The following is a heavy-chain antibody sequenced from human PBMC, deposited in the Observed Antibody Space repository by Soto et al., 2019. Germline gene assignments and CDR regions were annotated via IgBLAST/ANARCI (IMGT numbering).Heavy chain of an antibody. CDR3: ARLPFDWPKVGVVYYLYSGMDV. Sequence: SLQLFCKASGYTFTSYDINWVLQATGQGLEWMGWMNPNSGNAGYAQKFQGRVTMTRNTSISTAYRELSSLRSEDTAVYYCARLPFDWPKVGVVYYLYSGMDVWGQGKTVRVYS. D-gene: IGHD3-9*01. CDR1: GYTFTSYD. V-gene: IGHV1-8*01. J-gene: IGHJ6*01. CDR2: MNPNSGNA.